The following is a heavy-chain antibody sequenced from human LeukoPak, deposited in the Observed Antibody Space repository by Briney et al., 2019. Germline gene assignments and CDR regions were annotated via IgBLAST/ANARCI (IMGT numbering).Heavy chain of an antibody. D-gene: IGHD2-21*02. CDR3: AKDISGGDCPDY. Sequence: SGGSLRLSCAASAFTFSNYGMHWVRQAPGKGLEWVAVISYDGSDKYYADSVKGRFTISRDNSKNTLYLQMNSLRAEDTAVYYCAKDISGGDCPDYWGQGTLVTVSS. CDR1: AFTFSNYG. V-gene: IGHV3-30*18. J-gene: IGHJ4*02. CDR2: ISYDGSDK.